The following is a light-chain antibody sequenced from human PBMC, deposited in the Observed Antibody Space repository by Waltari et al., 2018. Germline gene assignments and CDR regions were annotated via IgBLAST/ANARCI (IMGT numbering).Light chain of an antibody. CDR2: GAS. Sequence: EILLTQSPGTLSLSPGERATLSCRASQSVTRALAWYQQKPGQASRLLIYGASNRATGIPDRFSGSGSGTDFSLTISRLEPEDFAVYYCQHYVRLPATFGQGTKVEIK. J-gene: IGKJ1*01. V-gene: IGKV3-20*01. CDR1: QSVTRAL. CDR3: QHYVRLPAT.